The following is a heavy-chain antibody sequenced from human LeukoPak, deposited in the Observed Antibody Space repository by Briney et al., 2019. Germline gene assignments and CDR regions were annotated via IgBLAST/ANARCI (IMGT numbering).Heavy chain of an antibody. CDR3: AREDYDYIWGSYRNFDY. D-gene: IGHD3-16*02. J-gene: IGHJ4*02. CDR2: ISGSASTI. V-gene: IGHV3-48*03. Sequence: PGGSLRLSCAASGFTFSTFEMNWVRQAPGKGLEWVSYISGSASTIYYADSVKGRFTISRDNAKNSLYLQMNSLRAEDTAVYYCAREDYDYIWGSYRNFDYWGQGTLVTVSS. CDR1: GFTFSTFE.